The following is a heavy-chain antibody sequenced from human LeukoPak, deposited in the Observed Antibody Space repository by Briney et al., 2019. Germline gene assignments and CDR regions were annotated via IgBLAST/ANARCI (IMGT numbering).Heavy chain of an antibody. Sequence: PGGSLRLSCAASGFTVSSNYMSWVRQAPGKGLEWVSVIYSGGSTYYADSVKGRFTISRENSKNTLYLQMNSLRAEDTAVYYCARGRITMVRGVIILTEYYFDYWGQGTLVTVSS. V-gene: IGHV3-53*01. CDR3: ARGRITMVRGVIILTEYYFDY. CDR2: IYSGGST. J-gene: IGHJ4*02. CDR1: GFTVSSNY. D-gene: IGHD3-10*01.